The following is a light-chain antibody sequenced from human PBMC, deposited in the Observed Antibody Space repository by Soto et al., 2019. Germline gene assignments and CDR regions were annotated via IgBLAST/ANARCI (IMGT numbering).Light chain of an antibody. CDR1: QTFSSY. V-gene: IGKV1-5*01. CDR2: DAS. Sequence: DIQMTQSPSTLSASVGDRVTITCRASQTFSSYLAWYQQKPGKAPKLLIFDASSLQSGVPSRFSGSRSGTEFTLTISSLQPEDFASYYCLQDYGDSWTLGQGTKVDIK. CDR3: LQDYGDSWT. J-gene: IGKJ1*01.